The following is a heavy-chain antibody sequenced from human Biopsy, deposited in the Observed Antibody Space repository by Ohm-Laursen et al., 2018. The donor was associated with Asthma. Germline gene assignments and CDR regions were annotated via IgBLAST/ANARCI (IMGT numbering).Heavy chain of an antibody. J-gene: IGHJ6*02. CDR3: ARGYSGSDRIVYYYSGLEV. Sequence: SSVKVSCNASGGSFGNHAVSWVRQAPGQGLEWMGGLIPVLGTPDHAQMFEGRVTITADESTSTAYMELSSLSSEDTAVYYCARGYSGSDRIVYYYSGLEVWGQGTTVTVSS. CDR1: GGSFGNHA. V-gene: IGHV1-69*01. D-gene: IGHD5-12*01. CDR2: LIPVLGTP.